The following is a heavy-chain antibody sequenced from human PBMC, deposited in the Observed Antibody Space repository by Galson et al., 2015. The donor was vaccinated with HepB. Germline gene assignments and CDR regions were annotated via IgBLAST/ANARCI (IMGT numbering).Heavy chain of an antibody. J-gene: IGHJ6*02. V-gene: IGHV3-74*01. CDR2: VKSDGSST. CDR3: ARGAYGLDV. CDR1: GFTFSNYW. Sequence: FLRLSCAASGFTFSNYWMHWVRQAPGKGLVWVSRVKSDGSSTFYADSVKGRFSISRDNAKNSLYLQMNMLRTEDTALYYCARGAYGLDVWGQGTTVTVSS.